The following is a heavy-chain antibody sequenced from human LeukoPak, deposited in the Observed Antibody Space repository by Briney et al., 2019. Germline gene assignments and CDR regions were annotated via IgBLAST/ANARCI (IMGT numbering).Heavy chain of an antibody. V-gene: IGHV4-4*07. J-gene: IGHJ4*02. CDR3: ARGGELVGHSSGWYVGYFDY. CDR2: IYTSGST. D-gene: IGHD6-19*01. Sequence: SETLSLTCTVSGSSISGYYWSWIRQPAGKGLEWIGRIYTSGSTNYNPSLKSRVTMSVDTSKNQFSLKLSSVTAADTAVYYCARGGELVGHSSGWYVGYFDYWGQGTLVTVSS. CDR1: GSSISGYY.